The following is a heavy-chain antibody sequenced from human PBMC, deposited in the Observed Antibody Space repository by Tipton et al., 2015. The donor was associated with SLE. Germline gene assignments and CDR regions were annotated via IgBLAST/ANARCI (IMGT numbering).Heavy chain of an antibody. CDR3: ARSIPLAIAVAGTLAFDI. V-gene: IGHV4-4*02. CDR2: IYHSGST. D-gene: IGHD6-19*01. Sequence: SLRLSCAVSGGSISSSNWWSWVRQPPGKGLEWIGEIYHSGSTNYNPSLKSRVTISVDTSKNQFSLKLSSVTAADTAVYYCARSIPLAIAVAGTLAFDIWGQGTMVTDCS. CDR1: GGSISSSNW. J-gene: IGHJ3*02.